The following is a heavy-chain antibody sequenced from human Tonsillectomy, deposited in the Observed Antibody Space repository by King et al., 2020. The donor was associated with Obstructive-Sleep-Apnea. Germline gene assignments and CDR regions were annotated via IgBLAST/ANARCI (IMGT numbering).Heavy chain of an antibody. Sequence: VQLVESGGGLVQPGGSLRLSCAASEFTFSDYWMSWVRQAPGKGLEWVANIKQDGSEKYYVDSVKGRFSISRDNDKNSLYLQMNSLRAEDTAVYYCVATSWLNGGYWGQGTLVTVSS. CDR3: VATSWLNGGY. D-gene: IGHD2-2*01. CDR1: EFTFSDYW. J-gene: IGHJ4*02. V-gene: IGHV3-7*01. CDR2: IKQDGSEK.